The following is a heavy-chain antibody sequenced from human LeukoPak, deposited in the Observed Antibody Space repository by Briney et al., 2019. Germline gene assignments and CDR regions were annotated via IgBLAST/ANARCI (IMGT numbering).Heavy chain of an antibody. D-gene: IGHD2-2*01. CDR1: GGSISSYY. Sequence: SETLSLTCTVSGGSISSYYWSWIRQPAGKGLEWIGRIYTSGSTNYNPSLKSRVTISVDTSKNQFSLKLSSVTAADTAVYYCARAPSSTYGGVDYNWFDPWGQGTLVTVSS. J-gene: IGHJ5*02. CDR2: IYTSGST. V-gene: IGHV4-4*07. CDR3: ARAPSSTYGGVDYNWFDP.